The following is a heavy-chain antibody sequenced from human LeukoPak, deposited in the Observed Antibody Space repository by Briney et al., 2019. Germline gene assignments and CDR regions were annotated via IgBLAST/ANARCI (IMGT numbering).Heavy chain of an antibody. J-gene: IGHJ4*02. CDR1: GFTFSSYG. CDR2: ISYDGSNK. D-gene: IGHD4-11*01. CDR3: AKDCSNYPDY. Sequence: GRSLRLSCAASGFTFSSYGMHWVRQAPGKGLEWVAVISYDGSNKYYADSVKGRFTISRDNSKNTLYLQMNSLRAEDTAVYYCAKDCSNYPDYWGQGTLVTVSS. V-gene: IGHV3-30*18.